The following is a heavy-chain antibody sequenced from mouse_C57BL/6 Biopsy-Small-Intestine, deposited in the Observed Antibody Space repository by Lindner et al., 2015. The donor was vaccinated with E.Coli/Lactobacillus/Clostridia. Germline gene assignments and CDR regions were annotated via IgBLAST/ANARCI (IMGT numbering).Heavy chain of an antibody. CDR3: ARVYDSGLNFPYL. J-gene: IGHJ1*01. CDR1: GYSFTHYY. Sequence: SVKVSCKASGYSFTHYYLHWVRQAPGQGLEWMGWIVPHSGGTHYAQKFQGRVTMTRGTSISTAYMELSSLRSDDTAVYYCARVYDSGLNFPYLWGQGTTVTVSS. V-gene: IGHV1S29*02. CDR2: IVPHSGGT. D-gene: IGHD2-3*01.